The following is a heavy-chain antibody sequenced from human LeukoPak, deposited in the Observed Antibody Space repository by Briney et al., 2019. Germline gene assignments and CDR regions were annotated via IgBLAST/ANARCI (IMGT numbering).Heavy chain of an antibody. D-gene: IGHD1-26*01. Sequence: GGSLRLSCKVSGFTFSHYWMGWVRQAPGKGLEWVANIKQDETEKYYVDSVKGRFTVSRDNARNLVFLQMNSLRDDDTAVYYCARVVDGASFDSWGQGTLVTVSS. CDR2: IKQDETEK. CDR1: GFTFSHYW. V-gene: IGHV3-7*01. J-gene: IGHJ4*02. CDR3: ARVVDGASFDS.